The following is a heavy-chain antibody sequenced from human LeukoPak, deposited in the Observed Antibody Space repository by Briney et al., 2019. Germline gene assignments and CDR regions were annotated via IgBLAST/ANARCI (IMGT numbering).Heavy chain of an antibody. CDR1: GGSINSTSSY. D-gene: IGHD3-22*01. V-gene: IGHV4-39*01. J-gene: IGHJ5*02. CDR2: ILYGGST. CDR3: ATRTYYSLGSFWNWFDP. Sequence: SETLSLACSVSGGSINSTSSYWGWIRQSPGKGLEWIGSILYGGSTFYNPSLKSRVSISVDTSRSQFFLKLSSVTATDTAVYYCATRTYYSLGSFWNWFDPWGQGALVTVSS.